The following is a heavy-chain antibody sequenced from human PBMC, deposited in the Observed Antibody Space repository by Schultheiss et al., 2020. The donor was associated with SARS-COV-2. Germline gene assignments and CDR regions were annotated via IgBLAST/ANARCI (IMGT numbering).Heavy chain of an antibody. V-gene: IGHV3-74*01. Sequence: GGSLRLSCAASEFTFGNFWMHWVRQAPGKGLMWVSRINEDGTTTNYADSVKCRFTISRDNAKKTLYLQMNSLRGDDTAVYYCARDLSGKEDYWGQGTLVTVSS. J-gene: IGHJ4*02. D-gene: IGHD3-10*01. CDR2: INEDGTTT. CDR3: ARDLSGKEDY. CDR1: EFTFGNFW.